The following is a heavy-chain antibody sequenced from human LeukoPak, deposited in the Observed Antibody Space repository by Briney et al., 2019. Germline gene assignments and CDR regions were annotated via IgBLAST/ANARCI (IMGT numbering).Heavy chain of an antibody. V-gene: IGHV1-3*01. Sequence: ASVKVSCKASGYTFTSYAMYWVRQAPGQRLEWMGWINAGNGNTKYSQKFQGRVAMARDTSTSTVYMELSSLRSEDTAMYYCARGDGGNTFDYWGQGTLVTIYS. CDR2: INAGNGNT. D-gene: IGHD4-23*01. J-gene: IGHJ4*02. CDR1: GYTFTSYA. CDR3: ARGDGGNTFDY.